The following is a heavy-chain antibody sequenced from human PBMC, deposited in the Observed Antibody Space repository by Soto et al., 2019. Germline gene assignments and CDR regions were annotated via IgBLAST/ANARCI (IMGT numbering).Heavy chain of an antibody. J-gene: IGHJ4*02. D-gene: IGHD6-13*01. CDR2: INHSGST. CDR3: ARVAAAGPDPNDY. CDR1: GGSFSGYY. Sequence: SETLSLTCAVYGGSFSGYYWSWIRQPPGKGLEWIGEINHSGSTNYNPSLKSRVTISVDTSKNQFSLKLSSVTAADTAVYYCARVAAAGPDPNDYWGQGTLVTVSS. V-gene: IGHV4-34*01.